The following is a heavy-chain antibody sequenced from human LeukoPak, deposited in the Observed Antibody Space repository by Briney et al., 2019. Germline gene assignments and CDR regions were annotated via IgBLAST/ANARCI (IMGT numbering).Heavy chain of an antibody. J-gene: IGHJ4*02. CDR3: AKSGSSRPYSFDY. CDR1: GFTFSSYG. V-gene: IGHV3-30*02. CDR2: IRYDGSNK. Sequence: GSLRLSCAASGFTFSSYGMHWVRQAPGKGLEWVAFIRYDGSNKYYADSVKGRFTISRDNSKNTLYLQMNSLRAEDTAVYYCAKSGSSRPYSFDYWGKGPLVTVSS. D-gene: IGHD6-13*01.